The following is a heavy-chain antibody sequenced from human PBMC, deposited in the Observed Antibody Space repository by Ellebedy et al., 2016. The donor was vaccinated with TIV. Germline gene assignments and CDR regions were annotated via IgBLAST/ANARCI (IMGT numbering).Heavy chain of an antibody. CDR2: IFSNDEK. V-gene: IGHV2-26*01. CDR1: GFSLSNARMG. D-gene: IGHD5-24*01. Sequence: SGPTLVKPTETLTLTCTVSGFSLSNARMGVSWIRQPPGKALEWLAHIFSNDEKSYSTSLKSRLTISKDTSKSQVVLTMTNMDPVDTATYYCARNEGMGYYYYYMDVWGKGTTVTVSS. CDR3: ARNEGMGYYYYYMDV. J-gene: IGHJ6*03.